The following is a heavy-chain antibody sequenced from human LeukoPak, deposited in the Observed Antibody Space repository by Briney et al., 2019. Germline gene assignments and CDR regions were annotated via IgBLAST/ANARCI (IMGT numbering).Heavy chain of an antibody. CDR2: IYYSGST. CDR3: ARRSPEAVAGAFDY. Sequence: SETLSLTCTVSGDSISSSSYYWGWVRQPPGRGLEWIVSIYYSGSTYYNPSLKSSVTISVDTSKNQFSLKLSSVTAADTAVYYCARRSPEAVAGAFDYCGQGTLVTVSS. V-gene: IGHV4-39*01. CDR1: GDSISSSSYY. J-gene: IGHJ4*02. D-gene: IGHD1-26*01.